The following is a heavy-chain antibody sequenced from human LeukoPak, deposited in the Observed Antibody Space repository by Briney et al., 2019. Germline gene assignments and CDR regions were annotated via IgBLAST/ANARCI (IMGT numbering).Heavy chain of an antibody. J-gene: IGHJ6*03. D-gene: IGHD3-22*01. CDR2: IYTSGSI. CDR3: ARDMGNYYDSSGPGFYYMDV. V-gene: IGHV4-4*07. CDR1: GGSISSYH. Sequence: PSETLSLTCTVSGGSISSYHWSWIRQPAGKGLEWIGRIYTSGSINYNPSLKSRVTMSVDTSKNQFSLNLNSVTAADTAVYYCARDMGNYYDSSGPGFYYMDVWGKGTTVTVSS.